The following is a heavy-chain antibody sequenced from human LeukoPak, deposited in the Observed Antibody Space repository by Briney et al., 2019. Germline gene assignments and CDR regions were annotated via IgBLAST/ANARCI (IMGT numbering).Heavy chain of an antibody. Sequence: GGSLRLSCAASGFTFSSYAMHWVRQAPGKGLEWVAVISYDGSSKYYADSVKGRFTISRDNSKNTLYLQMNSLRAEDTAVYYCARDFMDCSGGSCYSCAFDIWGQGTMVTVSS. CDR1: GFTFSSYA. J-gene: IGHJ3*02. CDR2: ISYDGSSK. D-gene: IGHD2-15*01. CDR3: ARDFMDCSGGSCYSCAFDI. V-gene: IGHV3-30-3*01.